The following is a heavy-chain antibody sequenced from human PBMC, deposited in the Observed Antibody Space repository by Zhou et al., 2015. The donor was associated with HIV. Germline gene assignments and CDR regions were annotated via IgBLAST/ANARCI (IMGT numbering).Heavy chain of an antibody. CDR2: INAGNGNT. CDR3: ARGYDIVVVPAAISEVFLII. V-gene: IGHV1-3*05. J-gene: IGHJ3*02. CDR1: GYTFTSYA. D-gene: IGHD2-2*02. Sequence: QVQLVQSGAEEKKPGASVKVSCKASGYTFTSYAMHWVRQAPGQRLEWMGWINAGNGNTKYSQKFQGRVTITRDTSASTAYMELSSLRSEDTAVYYCARGYDIVVVPAAISEVFLIIWGQGDNGHRLF.